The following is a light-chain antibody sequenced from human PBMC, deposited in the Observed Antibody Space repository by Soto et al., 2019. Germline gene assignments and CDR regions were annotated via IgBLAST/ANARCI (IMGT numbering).Light chain of an antibody. CDR1: QSISSY. V-gene: IGKV1-39*01. CDR2: AAS. Sequence: DIQMTQSPSSLSASVGDRVTITCRASQSISSYLNWYQQKPGKAPKLLIYAASSLQSGVPSRFSGSGSGTDFTLTISSLQPEDSATYYCQQLHSYPVTFGQGTRLEIK. CDR3: QQLHSYPVT. J-gene: IGKJ5*01.